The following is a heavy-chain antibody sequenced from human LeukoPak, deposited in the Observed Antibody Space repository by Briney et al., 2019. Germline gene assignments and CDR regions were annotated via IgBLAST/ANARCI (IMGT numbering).Heavy chain of an antibody. CDR1: GFTFSNYG. CDR3: LTIVETPIDAFYI. J-gene: IGHJ3*02. D-gene: IGHD4-23*01. CDR2: ISSDGSGT. V-gene: IGHV3-74*01. Sequence: GGSLRLSFAASGFTFSNYGVHWVRKAPGKGLVRVSRISSDGSGTNYAASGKGRFNISIGDAKESLFRQVKCLPREGTGVSVCLTIVETPIDAFYIWGQGAMVTVSS.